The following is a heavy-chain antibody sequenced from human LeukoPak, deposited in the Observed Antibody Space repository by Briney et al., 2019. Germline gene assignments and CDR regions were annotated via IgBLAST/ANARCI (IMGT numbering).Heavy chain of an antibody. D-gene: IGHD1-1*01. CDR3: GRGYNSFDS. CDR2: TRNKANIYTT. V-gene: IGHV3-72*01. J-gene: IGHJ4*02. CDR1: GFTSSDHY. Sequence: GGSLRLSCAASGFTSSDHYMDWVRQAPGKGLEWVGRTRNKANIYTTVYAASVKGRFTISRDESENSLLLKMNSLKTEDTAVYYCGRGYNSFDSWGQGTLVTVSS.